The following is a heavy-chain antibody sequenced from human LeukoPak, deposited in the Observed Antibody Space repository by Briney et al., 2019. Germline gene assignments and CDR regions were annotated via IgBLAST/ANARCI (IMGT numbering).Heavy chain of an antibody. Sequence: GGSLRLSCAASGFTFSRYSMNWVRQAPGKGLEWVSSISSSSSTIYYADSVKGRFTISRDNAKNSLYLQMNSLRAEDTAVYYCARDLTADPGLEYFQHWGQGTLVTVSS. J-gene: IGHJ1*01. CDR3: ARDLTADPGLEYFQH. CDR2: ISSSSSTI. V-gene: IGHV3-48*01. CDR1: GFTFSRYS.